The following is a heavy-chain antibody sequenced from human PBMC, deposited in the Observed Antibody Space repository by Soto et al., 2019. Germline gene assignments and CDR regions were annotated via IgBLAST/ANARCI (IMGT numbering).Heavy chain of an antibody. D-gene: IGHD6-6*01. Sequence: LSLTCTVSGGSISSGGYYWSWIRQHPGKGLEWIGCVYYSGRTYYNPSLKSRITISVDTSKKHFSLKLTSVTAADTAMYYCASTKDYSSSLDYWGQGILVTVSS. CDR1: GGSISSGGYY. CDR3: ASTKDYSSSLDY. V-gene: IGHV4-31*03. CDR2: VYYSGRT. J-gene: IGHJ4*02.